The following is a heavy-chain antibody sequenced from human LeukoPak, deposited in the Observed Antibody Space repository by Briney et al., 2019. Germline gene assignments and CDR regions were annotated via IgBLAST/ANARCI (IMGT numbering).Heavy chain of an antibody. D-gene: IGHD2/OR15-2a*01. CDR3: VRGGARRGFYTMDV. V-gene: IGHV3-74*03. Sequence: GGCLRLSCAASGFSFSSYWMHWGRHAPGKGLEWVSRVNSDGSSTVNADSVKRRFSISRDNAKKTLELEMHSLRAEDTAVYYCVRGGARRGFYTMDVCGQGATFFASS. CDR1: GFSFSSYW. CDR2: VNSDGSST. J-gene: IGHJ6*02.